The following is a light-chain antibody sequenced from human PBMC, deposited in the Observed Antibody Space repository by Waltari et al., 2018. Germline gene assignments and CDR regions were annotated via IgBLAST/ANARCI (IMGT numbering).Light chain of an antibody. J-gene: IGLJ3*02. CDR2: RNN. V-gene: IGLV1-47*01. CDR1: RSNIGSNY. Sequence: QPPSASGTPGQRVTISCSGSRSNIGSNYVYWYQQLPGTAPKLLIYRNNQRPSGVPDRFSASKSGTSASLAISGLRSEDEADYYCAAWDDSLSGRVFGGGTKVTVL. CDR3: AAWDDSLSGRV.